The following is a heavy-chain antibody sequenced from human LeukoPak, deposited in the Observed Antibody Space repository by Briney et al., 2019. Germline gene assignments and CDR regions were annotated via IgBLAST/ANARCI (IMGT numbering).Heavy chain of an antibody. CDR1: GFTFSSYG. D-gene: IGHD2-2*01. Sequence: PGGSLRLSCAASGFTFSSYGTHWVRQAPGKGLEWVAVISYDGSNKYYADSVKGRFTISRDNSKNTLYLQMNSLRAEDTAVYYCANRLVPAAIAPPFDYWGQGTLVTVSS. J-gene: IGHJ4*02. CDR2: ISYDGSNK. V-gene: IGHV3-30*18. CDR3: ANRLVPAAIAPPFDY.